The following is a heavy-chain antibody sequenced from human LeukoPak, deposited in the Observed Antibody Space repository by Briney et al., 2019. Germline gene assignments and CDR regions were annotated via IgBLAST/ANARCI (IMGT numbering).Heavy chain of an antibody. CDR3: ARIGAPPRDILTGYYEEDGRYFDY. Sequence: PGGSLRLSCAASGFTFSSYGMHWVRQAPGKGLEWVAVISYDGSNKYYADSVKGRFTISRDNSKNSLYLQMNSLRAEDTAVYYCARIGAPPRDILTGYYEEDGRYFDYWGQGTLVTVSS. D-gene: IGHD3-9*01. CDR2: ISYDGSNK. CDR1: GFTFSSYG. V-gene: IGHV3-30*12. J-gene: IGHJ4*02.